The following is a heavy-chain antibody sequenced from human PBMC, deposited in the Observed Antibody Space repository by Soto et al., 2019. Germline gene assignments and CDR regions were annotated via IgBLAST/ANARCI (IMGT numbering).Heavy chain of an antibody. CDR1: GYSFTSYW. CDR3: GRQGARPPSYSYMDV. CDR2: IYPGDSDT. V-gene: IGHV5-51*01. J-gene: IGHJ6*03. Sequence: PGESLKISCKGSGYSFTSYWIGWVRQMPGKGLEWMGIIYPGDSDTRYSPSFQGQVTISADKSISTAYLQWSSLKASDTAMYYCGRQGARPPSYSYMDVWGKGTTVTVSS.